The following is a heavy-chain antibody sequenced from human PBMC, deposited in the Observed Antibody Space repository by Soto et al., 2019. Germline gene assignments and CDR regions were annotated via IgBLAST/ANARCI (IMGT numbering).Heavy chain of an antibody. CDR3: ARGGSSSPYFDS. CDR2: VYYSGST. D-gene: IGHD6-13*01. CDR1: GGSISSGGYY. Sequence: QVQLQESGPGLVKPSQTLSLTCTVSGGSISSGGYYWSWIRQHPGKGLEWIGYVYYSGSTYYNPSLKSRVTISVDTSKNQFSLKLSSVTAADTAVYYCARGGSSSPYFDSWGQGTLVTVSS. J-gene: IGHJ4*02. V-gene: IGHV4-31*03.